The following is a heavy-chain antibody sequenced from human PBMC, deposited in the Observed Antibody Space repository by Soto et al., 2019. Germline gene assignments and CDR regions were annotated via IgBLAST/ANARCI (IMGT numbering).Heavy chain of an antibody. Sequence: GASVKVSCKASGYTFTSYGISWVRQAPGQGLEWMGWISAYNGNTNYAQKLQGRVTMTTDTSTSTAYMELRSLRSDDTAVYYCATSHHNYYDSSGYYHPDGPIDYWGQGTLVTVSS. CDR3: ATSHHNYYDSSGYYHPDGPIDY. J-gene: IGHJ4*02. CDR1: GYTFTSYG. D-gene: IGHD3-22*01. V-gene: IGHV1-18*01. CDR2: ISAYNGNT.